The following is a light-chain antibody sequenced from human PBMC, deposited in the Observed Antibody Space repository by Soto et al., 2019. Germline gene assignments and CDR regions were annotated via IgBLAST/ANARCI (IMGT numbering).Light chain of an antibody. CDR2: GAS. V-gene: IGKV3-20*01. CDR3: QQYGASPIT. Sequence: EIVLTQSPGTLSLSAGDGVSLSCRASQTVPNNYLAWYQQKPDQAPRLLIFGASNRATGIPDRFGGSGSGTDFTLSISRLEPEDFAVYYCQQYGASPITCGGGARLEVK. J-gene: IGKJ4*01. CDR1: QTVPNNY.